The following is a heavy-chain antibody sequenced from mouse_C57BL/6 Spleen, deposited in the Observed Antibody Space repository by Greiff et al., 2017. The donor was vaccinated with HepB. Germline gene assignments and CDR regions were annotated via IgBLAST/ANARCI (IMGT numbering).Heavy chain of an antibody. V-gene: IGHV1-39*01. Sequence: VQLKESGPELVKPGASAKISCKASGYSFTDYNMNWVKQSNGKSLEWIGVINPNYGTTSYNQKFKGKATLTVDQSSSTAYMQLNSLTSEDSAVYYCARGSTTVVATDYAMDYWGQGTSVTVSS. CDR1: GYSFTDYN. CDR3: ARGSTTVVATDYAMDY. CDR2: INPNYGTT. J-gene: IGHJ4*01. D-gene: IGHD1-1*01.